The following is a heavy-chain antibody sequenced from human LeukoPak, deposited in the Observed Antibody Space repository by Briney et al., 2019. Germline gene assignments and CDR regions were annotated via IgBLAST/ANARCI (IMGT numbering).Heavy chain of an antibody. V-gene: IGHV1-2*02. CDR3: ARQSSGGYGLGY. CDR2: INPNSGGT. D-gene: IGHD5-12*01. CDR1: GYTFTGNY. Sequence: ASVKVSCKASGYTFTGNYMHWVRQTPGQGLEWMGWINPNSGGTNYAQKFQGRVTMTRDTSISTAYMELSRLRSDDTAVCYCARQSSGGYGLGYWGQGTLVTVSS. J-gene: IGHJ4*02.